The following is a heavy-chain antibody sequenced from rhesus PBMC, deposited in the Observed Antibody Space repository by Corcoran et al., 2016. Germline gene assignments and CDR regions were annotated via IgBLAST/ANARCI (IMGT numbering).Heavy chain of an antibody. Sequence: EVQLVESGGGLVQPGGSLRLSCAASGFTFSSYGMYWVRQAPGTGLDGISAISSGGGSTYYADSVKGRFTISRDNSKNTLSLQMNSLRAEDTAVYYCAKAGTVTTWANDYWGQGVLVTVSS. D-gene: IGHD4-23*01. CDR3: AKAGTVTTWANDY. CDR2: ISSGGGST. J-gene: IGHJ4*01. CDR1: GFTFSSYG. V-gene: IGHV3S25*01.